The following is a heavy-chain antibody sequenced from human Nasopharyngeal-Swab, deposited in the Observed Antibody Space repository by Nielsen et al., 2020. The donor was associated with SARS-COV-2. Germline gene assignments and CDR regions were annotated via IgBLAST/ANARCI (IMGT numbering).Heavy chain of an antibody. D-gene: IGHD5-18*01. Sequence: ASVKVSCKVSGYTLTELSMHWVRQAPGKGLEWMGGFDPEDGETIYAQKFQGRVTMTEDTSTDTAYMELSSLRSEDTAVYYCATSPAMVRDNWFDPWGRGTLVTVSS. V-gene: IGHV1-24*01. CDR1: GYTLTELS. CDR2: FDPEDGET. CDR3: ATSPAMVRDNWFDP. J-gene: IGHJ5*02.